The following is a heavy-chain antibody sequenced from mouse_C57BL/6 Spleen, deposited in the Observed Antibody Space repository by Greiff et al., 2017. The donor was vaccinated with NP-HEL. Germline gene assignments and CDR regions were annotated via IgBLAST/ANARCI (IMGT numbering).Heavy chain of an antibody. V-gene: IGHV1-66*01. CDR3: ARHYGIYFDY. Sequence: QVQLKQSGPELVKPGASVKISCKASGYSFTSYYIHWVKQRPGQGLEWIGWIYPGSGNTKYNEKFKGKATLTADTSSSTAYIQLSSLTSEDSSVYYCARHYGIYFDYWGQGTTLTVSS. CDR1: GYSFTSYY. D-gene: IGHD1-1*01. CDR2: IYPGSGNT. J-gene: IGHJ2*01.